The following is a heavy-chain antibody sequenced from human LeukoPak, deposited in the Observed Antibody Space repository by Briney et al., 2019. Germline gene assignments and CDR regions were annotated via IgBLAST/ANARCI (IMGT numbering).Heavy chain of an antibody. CDR3: ASREAQDYYDSSGYYPGQNAFDI. J-gene: IGHJ3*02. Sequence: SVKVSCKASGGTFSSYTISWVRQAPGQGLEWMGRIIPILGIANYAQKFQGRVTITADESTSTAYMELSSLRSEDMAVYYCASREAQDYYDSSGYYPGQNAFDIWGQGTMVTVSS. CDR2: IIPILGIA. CDR1: GGTFSSYT. V-gene: IGHV1-69*02. D-gene: IGHD3-22*01.